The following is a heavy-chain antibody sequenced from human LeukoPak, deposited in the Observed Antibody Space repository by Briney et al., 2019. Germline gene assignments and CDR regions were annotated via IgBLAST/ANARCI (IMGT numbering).Heavy chain of an antibody. CDR1: GGSISSYY. Sequence: SETLSLTCTVSGGSISSYYWSWIRQPPGKGLEWIGYIYYSGSTNYNPSLKSRVTISVDTSKNQFSLKLSSVTAADTAVYYCARWDYYDSSGYLDYWDQGTLVTVSS. CDR3: ARWDYYDSSGYLDY. CDR2: IYYSGST. V-gene: IGHV4-59*01. D-gene: IGHD3-22*01. J-gene: IGHJ4*02.